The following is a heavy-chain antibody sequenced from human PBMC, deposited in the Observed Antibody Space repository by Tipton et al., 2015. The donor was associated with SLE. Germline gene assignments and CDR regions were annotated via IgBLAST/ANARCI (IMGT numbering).Heavy chain of an antibody. CDR2: VYYSGNT. Sequence: TLSLTCTVSGGSINIRNYYWGWIRQSPGKGLEWIGNVYYSGNTYYNPSLESRLTISIDTSKNQFSRKLNSVTAADTAVYFCARRYCSGGSCVGGWFDPRGQGTLVTVSS. CDR1: GGSINIRNYY. CDR3: ARRYCSGGSCVGGWFDP. V-gene: IGHV4-39*07. D-gene: IGHD2-15*01. J-gene: IGHJ5*02.